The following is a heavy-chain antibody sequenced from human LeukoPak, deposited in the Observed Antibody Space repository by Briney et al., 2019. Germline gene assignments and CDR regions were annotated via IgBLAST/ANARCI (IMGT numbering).Heavy chain of an antibody. CDR3: ASSPGVATIGEEGWFDP. V-gene: IGHV4-38-2*02. D-gene: IGHD5-12*01. CDR1: GYSISSGYY. J-gene: IGHJ5*02. CDR2: IYYSGST. Sequence: SETLSLTCTVSGYSISSGYYWGWIRQPPGKGLEWIGSIYYSGSTYYNPSLKSRVTISVDTSKNQFSLKLSSVTAADTAVYYCASSPGVATIGEEGWFDPWGQGTLVTVSS.